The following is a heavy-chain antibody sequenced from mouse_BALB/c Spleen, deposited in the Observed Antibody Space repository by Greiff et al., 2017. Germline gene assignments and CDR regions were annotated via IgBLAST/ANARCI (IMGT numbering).Heavy chain of an antibody. Sequence: VQLQQSGPGLVQPSQSLSITCTVSGFSLTSYGVHWVRQSPGKGLEWLGVIWSGGSTDYNAAFISRLSISKDNSKSQVFFKMNSLRANDTAIYYCARNWYFDYWGQGTTLTVSS. V-gene: IGHV2-2*02. J-gene: IGHJ2*01. CDR1: GFSLTSYG. CDR3: ARNWYFDY. CDR2: IWSGGST.